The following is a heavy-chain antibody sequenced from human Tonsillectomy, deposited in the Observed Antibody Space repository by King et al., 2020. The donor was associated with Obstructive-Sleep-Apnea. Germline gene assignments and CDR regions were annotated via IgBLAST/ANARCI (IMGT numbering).Heavy chain of an antibody. CDR3: AGTGTIGVAGSLDY. J-gene: IGHJ4*02. CDR2: IKEDGSEE. Sequence: VQLVESGGGLVQPGGSLRLSCAASGFTFSNYWMSWVRQAPGEGLEWVANIKEDGSEEHYVDSVKGRFTISRDNAKNSLYLQMNSLRAEDTAMFYCAGTGTIGVAGSLDYWGQGILVTVSS. CDR1: GFTFSNYW. V-gene: IGHV3-7*03. D-gene: IGHD6-13*01.